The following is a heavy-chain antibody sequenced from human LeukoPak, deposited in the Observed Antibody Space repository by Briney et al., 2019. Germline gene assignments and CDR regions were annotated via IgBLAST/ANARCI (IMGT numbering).Heavy chain of an antibody. Sequence: SETLSLTCAVYGGSFSGYYWSWIRQPPGKGLEWIGEINHSGSTNYNPSLKSRVTISVDTSKNQFSLKLTSVTAADTAVYYCARARSQQLVSESLRAFDIWGQGTMVTVSS. V-gene: IGHV4-34*01. CDR2: INHSGST. CDR3: ARARSQQLVSESLRAFDI. J-gene: IGHJ3*02. D-gene: IGHD6-13*01. CDR1: GGSFSGYY.